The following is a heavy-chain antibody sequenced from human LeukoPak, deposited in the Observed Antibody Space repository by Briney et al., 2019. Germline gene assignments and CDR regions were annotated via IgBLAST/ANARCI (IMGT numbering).Heavy chain of an antibody. J-gene: IGHJ5*02. Sequence: PSQTLSLTCTVPGGSISSGGYYWSWLRQHPGKGLEWIGYIYYSGSTYYHPSLKSRVTISVDTSKNQFSLKLSSVTAADTAVYYCARLISFQYNWFDPWGQGTLVTVSS. CDR3: ARLISFQYNWFDP. CDR2: IYYSGST. D-gene: IGHD2-2*01. CDR1: GGSISSGGYY. V-gene: IGHV4-31*03.